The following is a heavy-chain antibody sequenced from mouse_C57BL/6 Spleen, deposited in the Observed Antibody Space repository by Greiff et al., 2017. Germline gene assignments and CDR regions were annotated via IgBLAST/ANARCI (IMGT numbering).Heavy chain of an antibody. V-gene: IGHV4-1*01. D-gene: IGHD2-5*01. CDR2: INPDSSTI. CDR1: GIDFSRYW. Sequence: EVQLVESGGGLVQPGGSLKLSCAASGIDFSRYWMSWVRRAPGKGLEWIGEINPDSSTINYAPSLKDKFIISRDNAKNTLYLQMSKVRSEDTALYYCASPPYYSNYNWYFDVWGTGTTVTVSS. CDR3: ASPPYYSNYNWYFDV. J-gene: IGHJ1*03.